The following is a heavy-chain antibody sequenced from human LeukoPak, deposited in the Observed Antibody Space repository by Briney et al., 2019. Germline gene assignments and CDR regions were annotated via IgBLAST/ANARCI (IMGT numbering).Heavy chain of an antibody. CDR2: ISDSGSDT. V-gene: IGHV3-23*01. J-gene: IGHJ4*02. D-gene: IGHD6-6*01. CDR3: AKRVPYSSSSVYFDY. Sequence: TGGSLRLSCAVSGFTFSSYGMSWVRQAPGKGLEWVSAISDSGSDTYYADSVKGRFTISKDNSKSTLYLRMNSLRADDTAVYYCAKRVPYSSSSVYFDYWGQGTLVTVSS. CDR1: GFTFSSYG.